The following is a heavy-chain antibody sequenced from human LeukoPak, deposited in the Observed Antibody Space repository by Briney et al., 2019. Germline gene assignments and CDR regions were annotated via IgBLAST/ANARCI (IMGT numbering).Heavy chain of an antibody. CDR1: GFTVSSNY. Sequence: GGSLRLSCAASGFTVSSNYMTWVRQAPGKGLEWVSVIYSGGDTFYADSVKGRFTISRHSSRNTLYLQMNSLRAEDTAVYYCAGGGVAVFDYWGQGTLVTVSS. CDR3: AGGGVAVFDY. V-gene: IGHV3-53*04. CDR2: IYSGGDT. D-gene: IGHD6-19*01. J-gene: IGHJ4*02.